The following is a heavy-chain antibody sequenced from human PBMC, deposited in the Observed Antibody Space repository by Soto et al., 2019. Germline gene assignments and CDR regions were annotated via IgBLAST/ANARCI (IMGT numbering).Heavy chain of an antibody. CDR1: GFTFDDYA. D-gene: IGHD2-2*02. J-gene: IGHJ4*02. CDR2: ISWNSGSI. CDR3: AKDIPPDY. Sequence: EVHLVESGGGLVQPGRSLRLSCAASGFTFDDYAMHWVREAPGKGLEWVSGISWNSGSIGYADSVKGRFTISRDNAKNSLYLQMNSLRAEDTALYYCAKDIPPDYWGQGTLVTVSS. V-gene: IGHV3-9*01.